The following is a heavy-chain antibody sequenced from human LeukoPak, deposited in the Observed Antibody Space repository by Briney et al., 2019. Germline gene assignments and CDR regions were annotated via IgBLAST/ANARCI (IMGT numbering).Heavy chain of an antibody. V-gene: IGHV7-4-1*02. CDR2: INTNTGNA. CDR1: GYMFTSYT. CDR3: ARDPTMIQLSPHYYYYYMDV. J-gene: IGHJ6*03. Sequence: ASVKVSCTGSGYMFTSYTISWVRQAPGQGLEWMGWINTNTGNATYAQGFTGRFVFSLDTSVSTAYLQISSLKAEDTAVYYCARDPTMIQLSPHYYYYYMDVWGKGTTVTVSS. D-gene: IGHD5-18*01.